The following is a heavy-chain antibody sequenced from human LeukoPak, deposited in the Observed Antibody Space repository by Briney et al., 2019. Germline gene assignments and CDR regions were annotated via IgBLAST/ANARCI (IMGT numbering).Heavy chain of an antibody. J-gene: IGHJ4*02. CDR2: IRSKANSYAT. CDR3: TRGSSGWYEGPVDY. Sequence: GGSLRLSCAASGFTFSGSAMHWVRQASGKGLEWVGLIRSKANSYATAYAASVKGRFTISRDDSKNTAYLQMNSLKTEDTAVYYCTRGSSGWYEGPVDYWGQGTLVTVSS. CDR1: GFTFSGSA. D-gene: IGHD6-19*01. V-gene: IGHV3-73*01.